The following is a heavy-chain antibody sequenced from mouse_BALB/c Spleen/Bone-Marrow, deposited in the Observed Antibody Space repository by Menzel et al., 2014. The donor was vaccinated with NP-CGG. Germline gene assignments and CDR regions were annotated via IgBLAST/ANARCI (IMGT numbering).Heavy chain of an antibody. V-gene: IGHV5-9-2*01. D-gene: IGHD2-4*01. CDR1: GFTFSSYG. CDR2: ISGGGSYI. J-gene: IGHJ3*01. Sequence: EVQLVESGGDLVKPGGSLKLSCAASGFTFSSYGMSWVRQTPEKRLEWVATISGGGSYIYYADNVKGRFIISRDNAKNNLYLQVRSLRSEDTALYYRAREGYDYDWFADWGQGTLVTVSA. CDR3: AREGYDYDWFAD.